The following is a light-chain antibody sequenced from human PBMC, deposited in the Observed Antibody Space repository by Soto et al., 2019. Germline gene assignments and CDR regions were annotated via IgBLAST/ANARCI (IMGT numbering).Light chain of an antibody. V-gene: IGLV2-23*02. CDR1: SSDVGSYNL. Sequence: QSALTQPASVSGSPGQSITISCTGTSSDVGSYNLVSWYQQHPGKAPKLMIYEVSKRPSGVSNRFSGSKSGNTASLTISGLQAEDEADYYCCSSVGSSTFGVVFGGGTKLTVL. CDR3: CSSVGSSTFGVV. CDR2: EVS. J-gene: IGLJ2*01.